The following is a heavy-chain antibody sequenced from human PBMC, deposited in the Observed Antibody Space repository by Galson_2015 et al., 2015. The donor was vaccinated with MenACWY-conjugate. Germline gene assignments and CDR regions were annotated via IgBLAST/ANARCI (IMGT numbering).Heavy chain of an antibody. Sequence: SVKVSCKASGHTFSTYTIHWVRQAPGQGLEWIGRIIPILDRTNYARNFQGRVTMTADESTSTAYMELNSLRFEDTAVYYCATEWKSYDFWNGFLNWGQGTLVTVSS. CDR3: ATEWKSYDFWNGFLN. D-gene: IGHD3-3*01. CDR2: IIPILDRT. CDR1: GHTFSTYT. J-gene: IGHJ4*02. V-gene: IGHV1-69*13.